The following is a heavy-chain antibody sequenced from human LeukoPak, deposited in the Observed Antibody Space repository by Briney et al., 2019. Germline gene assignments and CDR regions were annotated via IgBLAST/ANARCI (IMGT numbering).Heavy chain of an antibody. CDR3: VRDGANWEEPNDAFDT. D-gene: IGHD1-26*01. CDR2: LYTTGTT. J-gene: IGHJ3*02. V-gene: IGHV4-4*07. Sequence: PSETLSLTCAVSGASITSCYWSWVRQSAGKGLEWIGRLYTTGTTNYNPSLKSRVIMSGDSSKNRLSLTLTSVTAADTAVHYCVRDGANWEEPNDAFDTWGQGTLVTVSS. CDR1: GASITSCY.